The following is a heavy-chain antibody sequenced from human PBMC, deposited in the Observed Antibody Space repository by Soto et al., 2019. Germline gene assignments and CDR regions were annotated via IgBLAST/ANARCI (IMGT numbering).Heavy chain of an antibody. CDR3: AKLTYPSDSTGYYYERVSGWIDS. Sequence: EVQLLESGGGLIQPGGSLRLSCAASGFMFSSYAMSWVRQAPGKGLEWVSSISASGGTANLADSVEGRCTISRDNSKSMLDLQMNSLRAEDTAVYYCAKLTYPSDSTGYYYERVSGWIDSWGQGTLVTVSS. V-gene: IGHV3-23*01. CDR2: ISASGGTA. D-gene: IGHD3-22*01. J-gene: IGHJ5*01. CDR1: GFMFSSYA.